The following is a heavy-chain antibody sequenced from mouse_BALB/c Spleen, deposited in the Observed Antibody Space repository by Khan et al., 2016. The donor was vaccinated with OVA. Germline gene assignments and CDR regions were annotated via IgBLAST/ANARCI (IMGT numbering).Heavy chain of an antibody. D-gene: IGHD1-1*02. Sequence: QIQLVQSGPELKKPGETVKISCKASGYTFTNYGMNWVKQAPGKGLKWMGWINTYTGEPTYADDFKGWFAFSLETSASTAYLQINNLKNEDTATYSWASTRGSYDYWGQGTTVTGSA. CDR1: GYTFTNYG. CDR2: INTYTGEP. V-gene: IGHV9-3-1*01. CDR3: ASTRGSYDY. J-gene: IGHJ2*01.